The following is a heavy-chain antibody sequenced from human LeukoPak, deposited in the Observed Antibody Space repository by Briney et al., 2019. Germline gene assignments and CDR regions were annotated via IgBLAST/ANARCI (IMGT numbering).Heavy chain of an antibody. CDR3: ARGGQYSPY. CDR1: GFPFSSFA. D-gene: IGHD5-18*01. V-gene: IGHV3-7*04. CDR2: IKEDGSEK. Sequence: GGSLRLSCAASGFPFSSFAMHWVRQAPGKGLEWVANIKEDGSEKHSVDSVKGRFTISRDNAKNSLYLQMTSLRGEDTAVYYCARGGQYSPYWGQGTLVTVSS. J-gene: IGHJ4*02.